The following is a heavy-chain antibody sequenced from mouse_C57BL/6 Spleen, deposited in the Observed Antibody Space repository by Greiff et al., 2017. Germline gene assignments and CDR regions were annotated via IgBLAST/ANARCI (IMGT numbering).Heavy chain of an antibody. CDR3: ARRGYGSSDY. Sequence: VQLQQPGAELVKPGASVKLSCKASGYTFTSYWMQWVKQRPGQGLEWIGEIDPSDSYTNYNQKFKGKATLTVDTSSRTAYMQLSSLTSEDSAVYDCARRGYGSSDYWGQGTTLTVSS. CDR1: GYTFTSYW. V-gene: IGHV1-50*01. CDR2: IDPSDSYT. D-gene: IGHD1-1*01. J-gene: IGHJ2*01.